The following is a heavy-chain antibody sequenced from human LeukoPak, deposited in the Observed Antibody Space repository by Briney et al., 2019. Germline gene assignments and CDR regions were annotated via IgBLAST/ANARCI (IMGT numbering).Heavy chain of an antibody. CDR3: ARDYYCSGRSFDP. CDR1: GYTFTGYY. D-gene: IGHD3-10*01. Sequence: ASVKVSCKASGYTFTGYYMHWVRQAPGQGLEWMGWINPNSGGTNYAQKFQGRVTMTRDTSISTAYMELSRLRSDDTAVYYCARDYYCSGRSFDPWGQGTLVTVSS. CDR2: INPNSGGT. V-gene: IGHV1-2*02. J-gene: IGHJ5*02.